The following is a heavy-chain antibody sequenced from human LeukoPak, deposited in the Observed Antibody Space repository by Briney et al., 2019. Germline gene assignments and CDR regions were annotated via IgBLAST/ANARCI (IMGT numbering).Heavy chain of an antibody. J-gene: IGHJ4*02. Sequence: SETLSLTCTVSGGSISSTTYYWAWIRQPPGKGLEWIGEINHSGSTNYNPSLKSRVTISVDTSKNQFSLKLSSVTAADTAVYYCARDITMSYWGQGTLVTVSS. CDR2: INHSGST. CDR1: GGSISSTTYY. D-gene: IGHD3-10*02. CDR3: ARDITMSY. V-gene: IGHV4-39*07.